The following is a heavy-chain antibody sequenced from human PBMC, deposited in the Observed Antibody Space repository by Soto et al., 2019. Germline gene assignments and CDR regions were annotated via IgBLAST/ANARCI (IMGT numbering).Heavy chain of an antibody. V-gene: IGHV4-39*01. CDR2: IYYSGST. CDR3: ARHSLKVYSSRGINAFDI. Sequence: QLQLQESGPGLVKPSETLSLTCTVSGGSISSSSYYWGWIRQPPVKGLEWIGSIYYSGSTYYNPCLKSRLAISVDTSKNQFSRKLRSVTDADTAVYYCARHSLKVYSSRGINAFDIWCQGTMVTVSS. J-gene: IGHJ3*02. CDR1: GGSISSSSYY. D-gene: IGHD4-4*01.